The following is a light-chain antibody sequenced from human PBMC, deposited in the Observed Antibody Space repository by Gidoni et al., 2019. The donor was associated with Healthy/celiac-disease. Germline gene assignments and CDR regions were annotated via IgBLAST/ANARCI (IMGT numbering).Light chain of an antibody. V-gene: IGKV1-5*03. CDR1: QSISSG. CDR3: QQYNSYST. Sequence: DIQMTPSPSTLSASVGDRVNITCRASQSISSGWAVYQQKPGKAPKLLIYKASSLESGVPSRFSGSGSGTEFTLTISSLQPDDFATYYCQQYNSYSTFGGGTKVEIK. J-gene: IGKJ4*01. CDR2: KAS.